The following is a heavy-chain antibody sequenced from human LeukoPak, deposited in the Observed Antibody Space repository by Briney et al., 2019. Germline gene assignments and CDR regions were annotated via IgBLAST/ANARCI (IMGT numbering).Heavy chain of an antibody. D-gene: IGHD3-16*01. V-gene: IGHV3-30-3*01. CDR1: GFKFNEYA. J-gene: IGHJ4*02. CDR3: ARAMSTFGGVRNYFDS. Sequence: GGSLRLSCAASGFKFNEYAMNWVRQAPGKGLEWVAVLSYDGTNIYYVDSVKGRFTISRDNAKSSLDLEMNSLRAEDTAVYYCARAMSTFGGVRNYFDSWGQGTLVTVSS. CDR2: LSYDGTNI.